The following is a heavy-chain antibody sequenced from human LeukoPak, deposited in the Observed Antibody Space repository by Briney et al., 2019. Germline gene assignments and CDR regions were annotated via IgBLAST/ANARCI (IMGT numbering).Heavy chain of an antibody. V-gene: IGHV4-59*12. CDR2: TYSSGST. J-gene: IGHJ4*02. D-gene: IGHD6-6*01. CDR3: ARARPSYYYFDY. Sequence: SETLSLTCTVSGGSISSYYWSWIRQPPGKGLEWIGYTYSSGSTNYNPSLKSRVTISVDTSKNQFSLKLSSVTAADTAVYYCARARPSYYYFDYWGQGTLVTVSS. CDR1: GGSISSYY.